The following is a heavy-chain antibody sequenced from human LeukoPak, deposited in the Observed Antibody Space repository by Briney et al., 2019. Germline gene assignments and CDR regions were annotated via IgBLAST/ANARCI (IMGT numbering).Heavy chain of an antibody. CDR3: AKDSSSWYYFDY. J-gene: IGHJ4*02. V-gene: IGHV1-2*02. CDR1: GYSFTTFH. CDR2: INPNSGGT. Sequence: ASVKVSCKAAGYSFTTFHMNWVRQAPGQGLEWMGWINPNSGGTNYAQKFQGRVTMTRDTSISTAYMELSRLRSDDTAVYYCAKDSSSWYYFDYWGQGTLVTVSS. D-gene: IGHD6-13*01.